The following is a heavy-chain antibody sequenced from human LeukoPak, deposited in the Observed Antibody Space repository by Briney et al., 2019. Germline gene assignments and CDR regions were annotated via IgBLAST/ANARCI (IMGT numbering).Heavy chain of an antibody. V-gene: IGHV1-2*02. CDR2: INPNSGDT. Sequence: ASVKVSCKASGYTFTGYYMNWVRQAPGQGLEWIGWINPNSGDTNYPRKFQGRVTMSRDTSISTAYMELSRLRSDDTAVYYCARDRVYNSGWYDFDYWGQGTLVTVSS. CDR1: GYTFTGYY. J-gene: IGHJ4*02. CDR3: ARDRVYNSGWYDFDY. D-gene: IGHD6-19*01.